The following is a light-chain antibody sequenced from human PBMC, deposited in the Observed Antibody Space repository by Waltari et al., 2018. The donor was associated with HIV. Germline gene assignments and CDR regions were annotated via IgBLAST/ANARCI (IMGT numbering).Light chain of an antibody. CDR3: QSFDSSLNAYV. J-gene: IGLJ1*01. Sequence: QSVLTQAPSVSGAPGQRVTISCTGSSSNIGANFVVHCYQLLPGSSPNLLIFANSNRPSGVPDRFSGSKSGTSASLAITGLHPEDEAEYYCQSFDSSLNAYVFGTGTTVIVL. CDR2: ANS. V-gene: IGLV1-40*01. CDR1: SSNIGANFV.